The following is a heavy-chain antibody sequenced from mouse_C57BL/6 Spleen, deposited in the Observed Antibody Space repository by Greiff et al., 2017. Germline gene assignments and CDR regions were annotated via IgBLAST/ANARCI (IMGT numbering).Heavy chain of an antibody. CDR3: ARDYYGSSYEWFAY. CDR1: GYAFTNYL. Sequence: QVQLQQSGAELVRPGTSVKVSCKASGYAFTNYLIEWVKQRPGQGLEWIGVINPGSGGTNYNEKFKGKATLTADKSSSTAYMQLSSLTSEDSAVYFCARDYYGSSYEWFAYWGQGTLVTVSA. J-gene: IGHJ3*01. D-gene: IGHD1-1*01. V-gene: IGHV1-54*01. CDR2: INPGSGGT.